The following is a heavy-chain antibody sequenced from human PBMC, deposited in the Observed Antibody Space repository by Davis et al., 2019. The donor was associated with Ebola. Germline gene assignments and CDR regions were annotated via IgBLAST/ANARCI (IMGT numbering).Heavy chain of an antibody. J-gene: IGHJ4*02. V-gene: IGHV3-21*04. D-gene: IGHD6-19*01. Sequence: GGSLRLSCAASGFTFSSYAMSWVRQAPGKGLEWISYLDYDGSSIYTADSLKGRFTISRDNAKNFLYLQMDSLTVEDTAVYFCVRGAGLQKWGQGTLVTVSA. CDR1: GFTFSSYA. CDR2: LDYDGSSI. CDR3: VRGAGLQK.